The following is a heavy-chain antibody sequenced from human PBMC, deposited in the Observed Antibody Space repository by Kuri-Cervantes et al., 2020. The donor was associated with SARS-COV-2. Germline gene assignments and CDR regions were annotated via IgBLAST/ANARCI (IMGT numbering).Heavy chain of an antibody. Sequence: LRLSCTVSGGSISSGSYYWSWIRQPAGKGLEWIGRIYTSGSTNYNPSLKSRVTISVDTSKNQFSLKLTSVTAADTAVYYCARRSYYDFFTGYYIPFYMDVWGKGTTVTVSS. D-gene: IGHD3-9*01. CDR1: GGSISSGSYY. CDR2: IYTSGST. CDR3: ARRSYYDFFTGYYIPFYMDV. J-gene: IGHJ6*03. V-gene: IGHV4-61*02.